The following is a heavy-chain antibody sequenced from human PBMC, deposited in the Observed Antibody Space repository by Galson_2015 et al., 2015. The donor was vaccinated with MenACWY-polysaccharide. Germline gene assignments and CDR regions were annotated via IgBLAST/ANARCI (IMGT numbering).Heavy chain of an antibody. Sequence: SVKVSCKASGYSFTSYAIHWVRQAPGQRLEWMGWINAGNRRTKYSQNFQGRVTITRDTSANTTYMELSSLTSEDTAVYYCAKDTRESCTGGICEDFDYWGQGTLVTVSS. CDR3: AKDTRESCTGGICEDFDY. J-gene: IGHJ4*02. CDR1: GYSFTSYA. D-gene: IGHD2-15*01. V-gene: IGHV1-3*01. CDR2: INAGNRRT.